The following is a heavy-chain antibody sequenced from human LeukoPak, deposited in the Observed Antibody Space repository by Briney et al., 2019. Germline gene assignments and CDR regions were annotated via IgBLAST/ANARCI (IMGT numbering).Heavy chain of an antibody. Sequence: GGSLRLSCAASGFTFSSYWMHWVRQAPRKGLVWVSRINSDGSSTSYADSVKGRFTISRDNAKNTLYLQMNSLRAEDTAVYYCARRYCSSTSCPAGFQHWGQGTLVTVSS. CDR3: ARRYCSSTSCPAGFQH. J-gene: IGHJ1*01. CDR1: GFTFSSYW. V-gene: IGHV3-74*01. CDR2: INSDGSST. D-gene: IGHD2-2*01.